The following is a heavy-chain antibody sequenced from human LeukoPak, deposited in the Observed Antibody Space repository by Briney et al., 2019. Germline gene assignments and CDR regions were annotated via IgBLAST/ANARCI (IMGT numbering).Heavy chain of an antibody. CDR1: GGSISRYH. D-gene: IGHD7-27*01. CDR3: ARDPGDNWYSDL. Sequence: SETLSLTCTVSGGSISRYHWSWIRQPAGEGLEWIGRIYSSGSANYNPSLRSRVIVSVDASKNQFSLRLRSVTAADTAVYYCARDPGDNWYSDLWGRGTLVTVSS. J-gene: IGHJ2*01. CDR2: IYSSGSA. V-gene: IGHV4-4*07.